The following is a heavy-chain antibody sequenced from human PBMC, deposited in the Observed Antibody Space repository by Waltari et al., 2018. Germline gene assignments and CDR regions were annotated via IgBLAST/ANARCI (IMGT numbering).Heavy chain of an antibody. Sequence: EVQLVESGGGLVQPGGSLRLSCAASGFTFSSYWMSWVRQAPGKGLEWVANIKQDGSEKYYVDSVKGRFTISRDNAKSSLYLQMNSLRAEDTAVYYCARDRRLLYSSGWYVDYWGQGTLVTVSS. CDR2: IKQDGSEK. CDR3: ARDRRLLYSSGWYVDY. J-gene: IGHJ4*02. CDR1: GFTFSSYW. V-gene: IGHV3-7*01. D-gene: IGHD6-19*01.